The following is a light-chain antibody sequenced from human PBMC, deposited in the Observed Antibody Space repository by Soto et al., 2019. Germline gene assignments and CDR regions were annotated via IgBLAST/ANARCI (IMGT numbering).Light chain of an antibody. CDR2: GAS. CDR3: QQYGMSPLT. CDR1: QSVSTSY. V-gene: IGKV3-20*01. J-gene: IGKJ4*01. Sequence: EIVLTQSPGTLSLSPGERATLSCRASQSVSTSYLAWYQQKPGQAPRLLIYGASSRATGIPDRFSGSGSGTDFTLTISRLEPEDFGVYDCQQYGMSPLTFGGGTKVEIK.